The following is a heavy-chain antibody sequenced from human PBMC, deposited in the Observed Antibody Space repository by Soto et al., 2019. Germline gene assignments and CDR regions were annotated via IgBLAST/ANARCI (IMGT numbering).Heavy chain of an antibody. J-gene: IGHJ5*02. V-gene: IGHV1-46*01. CDR1: GYTFTSYD. D-gene: IGHD2-15*01. CDR2: INPSGGST. CDR3: ARDGDCSGGSCSTNYWFDP. Sequence: ASVKFSCKASGYTFTSYDTNWVRQAPGQGLEWMGIINPSGGSTSSAQKFQGRLTLTRDISTSTFYMELSSLRSEDTAVYYCARDGDCSGGSCSTNYWFDPWGQGTLVTVSS.